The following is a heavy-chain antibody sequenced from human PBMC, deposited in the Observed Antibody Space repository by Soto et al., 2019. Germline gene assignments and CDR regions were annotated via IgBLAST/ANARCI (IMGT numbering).Heavy chain of an antibody. CDR1: GGSISTSRSY. CDR3: ARQPTAGDTDLWFDP. J-gene: IGHJ5*02. V-gene: IGHV4-39*01. Sequence: PSETLSLTCSVSGGSISTSRSYLAWIRQPPGKGLEWLANIFYSGSTFYNPSLASRVSVSVDTSKNEFSLKLRSMTAADTAVYYCARQPTAGDTDLWFDPWGQGTLVTVPQ. CDR2: IFYSGST. D-gene: IGHD6-13*01.